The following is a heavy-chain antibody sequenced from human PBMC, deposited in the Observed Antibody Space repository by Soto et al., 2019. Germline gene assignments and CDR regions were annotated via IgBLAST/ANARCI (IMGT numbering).Heavy chain of an antibody. CDR1: GGSFHDFY. Sequence: SETLSLTCSLSGGSFHDFYWLWIRQPPGKGLEWVGHVHYSGSTNYSLSLNSRATISLGTSKSQLSLKLRSVTAADTAMHFRARGVDYYATSGYCSFDPWGQGIPVTVSS. J-gene: IGHJ5*02. D-gene: IGHD3-16*01. CDR3: ARGVDYYATSGYCSFDP. V-gene: IGHV4-59*01. CDR2: VHYSGST.